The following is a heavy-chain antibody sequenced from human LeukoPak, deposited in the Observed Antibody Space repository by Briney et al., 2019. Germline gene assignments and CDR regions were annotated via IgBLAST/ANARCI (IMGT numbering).Heavy chain of an antibody. CDR1: GFTFSNYN. D-gene: IGHD6-13*01. CDR3: AKAVGSISWSFDY. CDR2: ISSSSNTL. V-gene: IGHV3-48*01. J-gene: IGHJ4*02. Sequence: PGGSLRLSCAASGFTFSNYNMNWVRQAPGKGLEWISYISSSSNTLYYADSVKGRFTISRDNAKNSLYLQMSSLRAEDTAVYYCAKAVGSISWSFDYWGQGTLVTVSS.